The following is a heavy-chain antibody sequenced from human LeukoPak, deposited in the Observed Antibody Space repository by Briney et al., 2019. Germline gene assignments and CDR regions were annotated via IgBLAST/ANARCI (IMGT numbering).Heavy chain of an antibody. CDR3: ARDVDGDSFFDY. V-gene: IGHV3-7*01. CDR2: IKQDGSEK. CDR1: GFTFSYYW. J-gene: IGHJ4*02. Sequence: GGSLRLSCAPAGFTFSYYWMNCVRQAPGKGPECVANIKQDGSEKYYVDCVNGRFTICRDKAKNSLYLQMNSLRVEDTAVYYCARDVDGDSFFDYWGQGTLVTVSS. D-gene: IGHD4-17*01.